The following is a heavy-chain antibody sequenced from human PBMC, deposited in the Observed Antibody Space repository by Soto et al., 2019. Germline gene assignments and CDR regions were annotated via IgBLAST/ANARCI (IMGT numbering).Heavy chain of an antibody. CDR2: ISGSDGTT. CDR3: AKVIGGSESYWGGSHYYYALDV. V-gene: IGHV3-23*01. Sequence: PGGSLRLSCAASGFIFRDYAMYWVRQAPGKGLEWVSVISGSDGTTFYADSVRGRVTSSRDNSRNMVYLQMISLRAEDTAVYYCAKVIGGSESYWGGSHYYYALDVWGQGPTVTVSS. D-gene: IGHD3-10*01. J-gene: IGHJ6*02. CDR1: GFIFRDYA.